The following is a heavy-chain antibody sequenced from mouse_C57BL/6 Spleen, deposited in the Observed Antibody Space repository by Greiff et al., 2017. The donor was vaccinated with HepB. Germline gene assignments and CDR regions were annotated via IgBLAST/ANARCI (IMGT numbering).Heavy chain of an antibody. CDR3: ARSDCCSSFAWFAY. CDR1: GFTFSGYG. CDR2: ISSGSSNI. J-gene: IGHJ3*01. D-gene: IGHD1-1*01. Sequence: EVQLVESGGGLVKPGGSLKLSCAASGFTFSGYGMPWVRQAPEKGLEWVAYISSGSSNIYYADTVKGRFTISRDNAKNTLFLQMTRLKSEDTAMYYCARSDCCSSFAWFAYWGHGTLVTVSA. V-gene: IGHV5-17*01.